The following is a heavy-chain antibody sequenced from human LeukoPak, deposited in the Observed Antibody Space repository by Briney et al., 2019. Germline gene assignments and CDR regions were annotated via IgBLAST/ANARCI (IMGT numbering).Heavy chain of an antibody. CDR1: GYSISSGYY. Sequence: SETLSLTCAVSGYSISSGYYWGWIRQPPGKGLEWIGSIYHSGSTYYNPSLKSRVTISVDTSKNQFSLKLSSVTAADTAVYYCARPVPIFGVAPRYYFDYWGQGTLVTVSS. J-gene: IGHJ4*02. CDR3: ARPVPIFGVAPRYYFDY. CDR2: IYHSGST. D-gene: IGHD3-3*02. V-gene: IGHV4-38-2*01.